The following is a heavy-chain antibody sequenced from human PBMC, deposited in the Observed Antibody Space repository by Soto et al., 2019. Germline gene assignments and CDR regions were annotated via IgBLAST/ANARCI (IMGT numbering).Heavy chain of an antibody. CDR2: INAGNGNT. CDR1: GYTFTSYA. Sequence: ASVKVSCKASGYTFTSYAMHWVRQAPGQRLEWMGWINAGNGNTKYSQKFQGRVTITRDTSASTAYMELGSLRSEDTAVYYCARDEFRVDCSSTSCYGTWFDPWGQGTLVTVSS. D-gene: IGHD2-2*01. V-gene: IGHV1-3*01. CDR3: ARDEFRVDCSSTSCYGTWFDP. J-gene: IGHJ5*02.